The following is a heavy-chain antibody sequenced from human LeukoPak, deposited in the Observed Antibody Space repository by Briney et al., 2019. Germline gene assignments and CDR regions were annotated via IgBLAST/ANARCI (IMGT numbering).Heavy chain of an antibody. CDR1: GGSFSGYY. Sequence: SETLSLTCAVYGGSFSGYYWSWIRQPPGKGLEWIGEINHSGSTNYNPSLKSRVTISVDTSKNQFSLKLSSETAADTAVYYCASGVAARKGGSTGLIDYWGQGTLVTVSS. CDR2: INHSGST. D-gene: IGHD6-6*01. CDR3: ASGVAARKGGSTGLIDY. J-gene: IGHJ4*02. V-gene: IGHV4-34*01.